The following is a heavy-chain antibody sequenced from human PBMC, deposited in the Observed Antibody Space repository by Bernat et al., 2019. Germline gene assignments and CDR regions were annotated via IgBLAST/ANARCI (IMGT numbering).Heavy chain of an antibody. Sequence: EVQLVESGGTLVQPGGSLRLSCAASGFTFSDYWMHWVRQAPGKGLVWVSRINGGGSDTNYADSVKGRFTISRDNAKNTLYLQMNSLRAEDTAVYYCARGLVGATTFDYWGQGTLVTVSS. CDR2: INGGGSDT. V-gene: IGHV3-74*01. CDR3: ARGLVGATTFDY. CDR1: GFTFSDYW. D-gene: IGHD1-26*01. J-gene: IGHJ4*02.